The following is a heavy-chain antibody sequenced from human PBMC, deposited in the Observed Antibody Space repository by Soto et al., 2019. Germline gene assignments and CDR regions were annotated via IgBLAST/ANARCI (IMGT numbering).Heavy chain of an antibody. CDR2: IKQDGSEK. V-gene: IGHV3-7*03. CDR1: GFTFSSYW. Sequence: GGSLRLSCAASGFTFSSYWISWVRQAPGKGLEWVANIKQDGSEKYYVDSVKGRFTISRDNAKNSLYLQMNSLRAEDTAVYYCARVGYSFCGMDVWGQGTTVTVSS. J-gene: IGHJ6*02. D-gene: IGHD5-12*01. CDR3: ARVGYSFCGMDV.